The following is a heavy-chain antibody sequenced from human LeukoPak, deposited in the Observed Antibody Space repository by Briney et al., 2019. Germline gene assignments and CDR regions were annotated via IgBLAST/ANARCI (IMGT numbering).Heavy chain of an antibody. J-gene: IGHJ3*01. CDR1: GYTFTVYY. D-gene: IGHD2-21*02. Sequence: SVKLSCRSSGYTFTVYYIHWVRQAPGQGLKWMGWVDPNSGTPRYAQEFQGRGAITWDTSIATAYMELSSLRSDETAVYYCARSERLIFHDAFDVWGQGTMITVSS. CDR3: ARSERLIFHDAFDV. V-gene: IGHV1-2*02. CDR2: VDPNSGTP.